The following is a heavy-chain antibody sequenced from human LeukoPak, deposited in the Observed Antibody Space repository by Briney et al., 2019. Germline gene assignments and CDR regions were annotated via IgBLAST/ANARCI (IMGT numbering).Heavy chain of an antibody. J-gene: IGHJ5*02. CDR3: APDSSGAFANWFDP. Sequence: GGSLRLSCAVSGFTFSNYAISWVRQAPGKGLEWVSSISGSGDTTYYADPVKGRFTISRDNPKNTLYLQMNSLRAEDTAVYYCAPDSSGAFANWFDPWGQGTLVTVSS. D-gene: IGHD3-22*01. CDR2: ISGSGDTT. V-gene: IGHV3-23*01. CDR1: GFTFSNYA.